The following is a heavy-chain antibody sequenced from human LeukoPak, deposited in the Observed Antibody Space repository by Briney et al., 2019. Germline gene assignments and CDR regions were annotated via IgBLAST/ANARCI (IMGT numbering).Heavy chain of an antibody. J-gene: IGHJ5*02. V-gene: IGHV4-39*01. CDR2: IYYSGST. CDR3: ARHAGSVYCSGGSCSHNWFDP. D-gene: IGHD2-15*01. Sequence: SETLSLTCTVSGGSISSSSYYWGWIRQPPGKGLEWIGSIYYSGSTYYNPSLKSRVTISVDTSKNQFSLKLSSVTAADTAVYYCARHAGSVYCSGGSCSHNWFDPWGQGTLVTVSS. CDR1: GGSISSSSYY.